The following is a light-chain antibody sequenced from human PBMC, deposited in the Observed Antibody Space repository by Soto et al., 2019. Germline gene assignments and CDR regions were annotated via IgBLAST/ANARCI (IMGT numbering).Light chain of an antibody. V-gene: IGKV3-20*01. Sequence: EIVLTQSPATLSLSPGDRATLSCRASQSVSSSLAWYQQNRGQAPRLLIYDAASRATGIPERFSGRASGTDFTLTISRLEPEDFALYYCHQYGVSPWTFGRGTKVDIK. CDR1: QSVSSS. J-gene: IGKJ1*01. CDR3: HQYGVSPWT. CDR2: DAA.